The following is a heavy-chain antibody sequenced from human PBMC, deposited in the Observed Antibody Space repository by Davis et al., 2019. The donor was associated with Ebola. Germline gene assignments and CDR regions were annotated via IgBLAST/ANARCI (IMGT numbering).Heavy chain of an antibody. Sequence: GESLKISCAASGFTFSDYYMSWIRQAPGKGLEWVSYISSSGSTIYYADSVKGRFIISRDNAKNSLYLQMISLRAEDTAVYYCAGGKQTFDYWGQGALVTVSS. J-gene: IGHJ4*02. D-gene: IGHD3-16*01. CDR3: AGGKQTFDY. CDR1: GFTFSDYY. CDR2: ISSSGSTI. V-gene: IGHV3-11*01.